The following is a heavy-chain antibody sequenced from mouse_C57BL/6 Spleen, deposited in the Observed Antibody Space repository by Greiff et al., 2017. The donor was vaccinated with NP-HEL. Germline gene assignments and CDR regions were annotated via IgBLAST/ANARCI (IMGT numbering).Heavy chain of an antibody. J-gene: IGHJ3*01. CDR2: IYPGDGDT. V-gene: IGHV1-80*01. CDR1: GYAFSSYW. Sequence: VQLQQSGAELVKPGASVKISCKASGYAFSSYWMNWVKQRPGKGLEWIGQIYPGDGDTNYNGKFKGKATLTADKSSSTAYMQLSSLTSEDSAVYFCARTAQATWAFAYWGQGTLVTVSA. D-gene: IGHD3-2*02. CDR3: ARTAQATWAFAY.